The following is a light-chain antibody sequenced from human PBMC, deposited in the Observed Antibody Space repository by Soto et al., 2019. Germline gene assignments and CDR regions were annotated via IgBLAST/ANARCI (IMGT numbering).Light chain of an antibody. CDR1: QSISSY. V-gene: IGKV1-39*01. CDR3: PQSYSTLPYT. CDR2: AAS. J-gene: IGKJ2*01. Sequence: DIQMTQSPSSLSASVGDRVTITCRASQSISSYLNWYQQKPGKAPKPLIYAASSLPSGVPSRVMGSGSWTDFTLNISRRQPEDVGTFYFPQSYSTLPYTFGQGTKLEIK.